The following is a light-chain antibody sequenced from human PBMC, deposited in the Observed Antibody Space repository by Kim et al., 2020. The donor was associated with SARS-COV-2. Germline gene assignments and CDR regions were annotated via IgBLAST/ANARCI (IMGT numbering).Light chain of an antibody. CDR3: CSYAGSRHVL. CDR2: DVT. J-gene: IGLJ2*01. CDR1: DSDVGGYNY. V-gene: IGLV2-11*01. Sequence: QSALTQPRSVFGSPGQSVTISCTGTDSDVGGYNYVSWYQHHPDKAPELLIYDVTKRPSGVPDRFSGSKSGNTASLTISGLQAEDEADYYCCSYAGSRHVLFCGGTQLTVL.